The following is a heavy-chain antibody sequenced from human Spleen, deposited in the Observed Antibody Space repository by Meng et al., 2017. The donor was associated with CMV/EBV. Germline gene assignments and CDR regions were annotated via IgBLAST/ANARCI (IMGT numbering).Heavy chain of an antibody. V-gene: IGHV1-2*02. CDR3: ARMIAVAGTAPFDY. J-gene: IGHJ4*02. CDR1: GGTFSSYA. CDR2: IHPNSGAT. D-gene: IGHD6-19*01. Sequence: ASVKVSCKASGGTFSSYAISWVRQAPGQGLEWMGCIHPNSGATKSAQNFQGRVSMTTDTSTRTAYMELTKLRSDDTAFYYCARMIAVAGTAPFDYWGQGSLVTVSS.